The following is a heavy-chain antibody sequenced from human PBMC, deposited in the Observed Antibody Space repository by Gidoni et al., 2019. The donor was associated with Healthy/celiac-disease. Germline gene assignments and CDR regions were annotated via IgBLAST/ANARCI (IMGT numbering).Heavy chain of an antibody. D-gene: IGHD5-12*01. CDR3: ARGGDGYNPDSDYFDY. CDR1: GYTFTGYY. V-gene: IGHV1-2*04. Sequence: QVQLVQSGAEVKKPGASVKVSCKASGYTFTGYYMHWVRQAPGQGLEWMGWINPNSGGTNYAQKFQGWVTMTRDTSISTAYMELSRLRSDDTAVYYCARGGDGYNPDSDYFDYWGQGTLVTVSS. CDR2: INPNSGGT. J-gene: IGHJ4*02.